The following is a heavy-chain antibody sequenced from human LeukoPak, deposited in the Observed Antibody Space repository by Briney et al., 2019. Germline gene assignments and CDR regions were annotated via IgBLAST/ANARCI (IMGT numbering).Heavy chain of an antibody. CDR3: AREVERWLQLGAFDI. J-gene: IGHJ3*02. CDR1: GFTFSNYA. Sequence: PGGSLRLSCAASGFTFSNYAMHWVRQAPGKGLEWVAVISYDGSNKYYADSVKGRFTISRDNSKNTLYLQMNSLRAEDTAVYYCAREVERWLQLGAFDIWGQGTMVTVSS. CDR2: ISYDGSNK. D-gene: IGHD5-24*01. V-gene: IGHV3-30-3*01.